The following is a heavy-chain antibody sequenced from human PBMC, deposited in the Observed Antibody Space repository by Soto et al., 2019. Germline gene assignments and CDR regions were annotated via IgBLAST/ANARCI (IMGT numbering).Heavy chain of an antibody. CDR3: ARAARDPPDYDFWSPLGGMDV. V-gene: IGHV1-69*13. D-gene: IGHD3-3*01. CDR2: IIPIFGTA. CDR1: GGTFSSYA. J-gene: IGHJ6*02. Sequence: SVKVSCKASGGTFSSYAISWVRQAPGQGLEWMGGIIPIFGTANYAQKFQGRVTITADESTSTAYMELSSLRSEETAVYYCARAARDPPDYDFWSPLGGMDVWGQ.